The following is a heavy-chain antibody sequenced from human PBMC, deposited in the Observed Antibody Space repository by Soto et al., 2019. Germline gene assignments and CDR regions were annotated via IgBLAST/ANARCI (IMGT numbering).Heavy chain of an antibody. CDR3: ASRTGDFAIWFDP. D-gene: IGHD4-17*01. CDR1: GGSISSSNW. CDR2: IYHSGST. Sequence: QVQLQESGPGLVKPSGTLSLTCAVSGGSISSSNWWSWVRLPPGKGLEWIGEIYHSGSTNYNPSLKSRVTTSIDKSKNQFSLKLSSVTAADTAVYYCASRTGDFAIWFDPWGQGTLVTVSS. V-gene: IGHV4-4*02. J-gene: IGHJ5*02.